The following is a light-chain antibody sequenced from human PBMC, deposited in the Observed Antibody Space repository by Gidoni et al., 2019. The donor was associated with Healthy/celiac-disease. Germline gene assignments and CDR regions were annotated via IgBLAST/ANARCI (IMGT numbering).Light chain of an antibody. CDR3: QQYGSSQFT. CDR2: GAS. CDR1: QSVSSSY. J-gene: IGKJ3*01. V-gene: IGKV3-20*01. Sequence: ELVLTQSPGTLSLSPGERATLSCRASQSVSSSYLAWYQQKPGQAPRLLIYGASSRATGIPDRFSGSGSGTEFTLTISRLEPEDCAVYYCQQYGSSQFTFGPGTKVDIK.